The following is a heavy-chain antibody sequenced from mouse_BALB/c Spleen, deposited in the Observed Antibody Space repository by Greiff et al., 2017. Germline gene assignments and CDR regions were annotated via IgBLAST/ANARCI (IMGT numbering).Heavy chain of an antibody. V-gene: IGHV14-3*02. D-gene: IGHD1-1*01. CDR2: IDPANGNT. J-gene: IGHJ2*01. CDR1: GFNIKDTY. Sequence: EVQLQQSGAELVKPGASVKLSCTASGFNIKDTYMHWVKQRPEQGLEWIGRIDPANGNTKYDPKFQGKATITADTSSNTAYLQLSSLTSEDTAVYYCARRFIYYYGSSYLYYFDYWGQGTTLTVSS. CDR3: ARRFIYYYGSSYLYYFDY.